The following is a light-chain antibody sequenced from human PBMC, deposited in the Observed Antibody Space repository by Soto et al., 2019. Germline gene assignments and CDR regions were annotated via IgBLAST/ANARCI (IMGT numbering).Light chain of an antibody. CDR2: EVS. CDR1: SSDVGGYNY. V-gene: IGLV2-14*01. CDR3: SSYTSSSTLPVV. Sequence: SVLTQPASVSGSPGQSITISCTGTSSDVGGYNYVSWYQQHPGKAPKLMIYEVSNRPSGVSNRFSGSKSGNTASLTISGLQAEDEADYYCSSYTSSSTLPVVFGGGTKLTVL. J-gene: IGLJ2*01.